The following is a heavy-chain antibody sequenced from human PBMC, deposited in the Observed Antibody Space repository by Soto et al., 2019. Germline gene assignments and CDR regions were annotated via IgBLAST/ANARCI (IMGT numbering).Heavy chain of an antibody. V-gene: IGHV3-23*01. CDR1: GFGFDSYA. CDR3: TKALWYGESSHYFDY. J-gene: IGHJ4*02. CDR2: IGSSGGAI. D-gene: IGHD3-10*01. Sequence: EVQLLEAGGGLVQVGGSLRLSCVGSGFGFDSYAMSWVRQAPGKGLEWVSGIGSSGGAIVYADSVRGRFTISRDNSRNALYLHMNSMRAGHTAVYYCTKALWYGESSHYFDYWGQGTLLPVSS.